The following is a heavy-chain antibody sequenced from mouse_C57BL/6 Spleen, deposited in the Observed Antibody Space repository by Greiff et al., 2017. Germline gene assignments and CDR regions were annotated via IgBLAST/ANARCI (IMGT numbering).Heavy chain of an antibody. D-gene: IGHD2-3*01. V-gene: IGHV1-61*01. Sequence: VQLQQPGAELVRPGSSVKLSCKASGYTFTSYWMDWVKQRPGQGLEWIGNIYPSDSETHYNQKFKDKATLTVDKSSSTAYMQLSSLTSEDSAVYYCARGGYYDGYCGAWFAYWGQGTLVTVSA. CDR3: ARGGYYDGYCGAWFAY. CDR2: IYPSDSET. CDR1: GYTFTSYW. J-gene: IGHJ3*01.